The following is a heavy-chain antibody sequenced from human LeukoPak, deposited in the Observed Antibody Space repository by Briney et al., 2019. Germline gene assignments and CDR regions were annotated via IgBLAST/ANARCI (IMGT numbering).Heavy chain of an antibody. CDR2: IYTSGST. Sequence: SETLSLTCTVSGGSISNSYWSWIRQPAGKGLEWIGRIYTSGSTNYNPSLKSRVTMSVDTPKNQFSLNLSSVTAADTAVYYCARPRSTSGWDGDFDYWGQGTLVTVSS. D-gene: IGHD6-19*01. CDR1: GGSISNSY. CDR3: ARPRSTSGWDGDFDY. J-gene: IGHJ4*02. V-gene: IGHV4-4*07.